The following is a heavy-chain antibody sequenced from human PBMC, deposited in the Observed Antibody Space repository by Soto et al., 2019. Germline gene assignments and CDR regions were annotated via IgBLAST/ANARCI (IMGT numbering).Heavy chain of an antibody. CDR2: INHSGST. V-gene: IGHV4-34*01. CDR1: GGSFSGYY. D-gene: IGHD3-3*01. Sequence: SETLSLTCAVYGGSFSGYYWSWIRQPPGKGLEWIGEINHSGSTYYNPSLKSRVTISVDTSKNQFSLKLSSVTAADTAVYYCARDGSGYYYWGQGTLVTVSS. J-gene: IGHJ4*02. CDR3: ARDGSGYYY.